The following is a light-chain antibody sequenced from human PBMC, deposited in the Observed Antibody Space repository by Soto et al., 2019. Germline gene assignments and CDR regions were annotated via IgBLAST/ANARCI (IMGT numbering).Light chain of an antibody. V-gene: IGKV1-39*01. J-gene: IGKJ2*01. CDR1: QSITNY. CDR3: QQSYSPPYT. Sequence: DIQMTQSPSSLSASVGDRVTITCRASQSITNYLNWYQQKPGKAPKLLMYAISTLQSGVPSRFGGSGSGTRLTLKIISLQTSDFTTYYCQQSYSPPYTFGKGTKVDIK. CDR2: AIS.